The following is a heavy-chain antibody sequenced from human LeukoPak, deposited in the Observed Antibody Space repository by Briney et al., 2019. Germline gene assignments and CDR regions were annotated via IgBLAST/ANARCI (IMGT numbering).Heavy chain of an antibody. J-gene: IGHJ3*02. CDR1: GGSFRGYY. CDR2: INHSGST. CDR3: ARHVLLWFGEIHFDI. V-gene: IGHV4-34*01. Sequence: SETLSLTCAVYGGSFRGYYWSWIRQPPGKGLEWIGEINHSGSTNYNPSLKSRVTISVDTSKNQFSLKLSSVTAADTAVYYCARHVLLWFGEIHFDIWGQGTMVTVSS. D-gene: IGHD3-10*01.